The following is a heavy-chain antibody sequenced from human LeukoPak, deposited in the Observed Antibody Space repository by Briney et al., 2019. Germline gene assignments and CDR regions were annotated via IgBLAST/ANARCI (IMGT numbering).Heavy chain of an antibody. CDR3: TRDVGIQLWLNYYYYYGMDV. CDR2: IRSKAYGGTT. CDR1: GFTFGDYA. D-gene: IGHD5-18*01. V-gene: IGHV3-49*03. Sequence: GGSLRLSCTASGFTFGDYAMSWFRQAPGKGLERVGFIRSKAYGGTTEYAASVKGRFTISRDDSKSIAYLQMNSLKTEDTAVYYCTRDVGIQLWLNYYYYYGMDVWGQGTTVTVSS. J-gene: IGHJ6*02.